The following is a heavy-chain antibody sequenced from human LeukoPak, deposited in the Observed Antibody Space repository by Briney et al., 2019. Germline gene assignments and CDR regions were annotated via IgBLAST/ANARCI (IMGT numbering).Heavy chain of an antibody. CDR1: GFTFSSNG. J-gene: IGHJ4*02. CDR2: IWYGGSDK. CDR3: ATAPSGSGTFLDY. Sequence: PGGSLRLSCAASGFTFSSNGMHWVRQAPGKGLEWVAVIWYGGSDKYYADSVEGRFTISRDNSKNTLYLQMNSLRAEDTAVYYCATAPSGSGTFLDYWGQGNQVTVSS. D-gene: IGHD3-10*01. V-gene: IGHV3-33*01.